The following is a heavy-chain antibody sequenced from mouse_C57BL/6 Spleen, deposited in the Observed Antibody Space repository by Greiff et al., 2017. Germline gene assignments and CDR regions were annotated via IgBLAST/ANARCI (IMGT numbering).Heavy chain of an antibody. V-gene: IGHV1-50*01. Sequence: VQLQQPGAELVKPGASVKLSCKASGYTFTSYWMQWVKQRPGQGLEWIGEIDPSDSYTNYNQKFKGKATLTVDTSSSTAYMQLSSLTSEDSAVYYCARKAPQENYFDYWGQGTTLTVSS. CDR1: GYTFTSYW. CDR3: ARKAPQENYFDY. CDR2: IDPSDSYT. J-gene: IGHJ2*01.